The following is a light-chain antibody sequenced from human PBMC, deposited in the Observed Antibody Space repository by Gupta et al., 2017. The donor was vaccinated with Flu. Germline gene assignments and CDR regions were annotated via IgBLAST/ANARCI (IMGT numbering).Light chain of an antibody. CDR2: DDS. CDR3: QVWDSTSDHVV. V-gene: IGLV3-21*02. J-gene: IGLJ2*01. Sequence: SSVLTLPPSVSLAPGQTARITCGGNNIGSKSVHGYQQKPGQAPVLVIYDDSDRPSGIPERFFGSNSGSTATLTISRVEAGDEADYYCQVWDSTSDHVVFGGGTKLTVL. CDR1: NIGSKS.